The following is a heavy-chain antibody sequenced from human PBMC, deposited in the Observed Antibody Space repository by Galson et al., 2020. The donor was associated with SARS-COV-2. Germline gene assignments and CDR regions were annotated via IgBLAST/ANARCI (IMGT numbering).Heavy chain of an antibody. CDR3: ARLMSRAVAFDI. V-gene: IGHV2-70*11. J-gene: IGHJ3*02. CDR2: IDWDDDK. Sequence: SGPKLVKPTQTLTLTCTFSGFSLRTSGMCVSWIRQPPGKALEWLARIDWDDDKYYSTSLKTRLTISKDTSKNQVVLTMTNMDTVDTATYYRARLMSRAVAFDIWGQGTMVTVSS. CDR1: GFSLRTSGMC. D-gene: IGHD3-10*02.